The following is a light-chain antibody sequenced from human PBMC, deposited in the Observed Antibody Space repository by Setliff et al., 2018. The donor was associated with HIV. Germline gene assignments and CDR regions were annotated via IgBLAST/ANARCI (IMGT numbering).Light chain of an antibody. J-gene: IGLJ2*01. CDR3: TSYTSYSSVV. V-gene: IGLV2-14*01. CDR1: SSDVGGYNY. Sequence: SVLTQPASVSGSPGQSITISCTGTSSDVGGYNYVSWYQQHPGKAPKLMIYDVSKRPSGVSNRFSGSKSGNTASLTISGLQAEDEADYYCTSYTSYSSVVFGGGTKVTVL. CDR2: DVS.